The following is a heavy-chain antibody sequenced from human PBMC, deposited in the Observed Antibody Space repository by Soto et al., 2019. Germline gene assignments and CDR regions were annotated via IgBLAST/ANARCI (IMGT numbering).Heavy chain of an antibody. V-gene: IGHV4-59*01. J-gene: IGHJ4*02. Sequence: SETLSLTCTASGGSISGYYWSWIRQPPGKGLEWIGYIYYSVNPDYNPSLKSRVSISVDTSKNQFSLKLSSVTAADTAVYYCARVKWDPLYYFDSWGQGTLVTVSS. D-gene: IGHD1-26*01. CDR3: ARVKWDPLYYFDS. CDR2: IYYSVNP. CDR1: GGSISGYY.